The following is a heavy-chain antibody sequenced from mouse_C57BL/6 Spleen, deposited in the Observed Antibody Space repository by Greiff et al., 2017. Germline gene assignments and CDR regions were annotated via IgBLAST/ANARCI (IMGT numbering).Heavy chain of an antibody. Sequence: VKLVESGPGLVAPSQSLSITCTVSGFSLTSYAISWVRQPPGKGLEWLGVIWTGGGTNYNSALKSRLSISKDNSKSQVFLKMNSLQTDDTARYYCARTSYGSSLAWFAYWGQGTLVTVSA. D-gene: IGHD1-1*01. V-gene: IGHV2-9-1*01. CDR3: ARTSYGSSLAWFAY. CDR1: GFSLTSYA. J-gene: IGHJ3*01. CDR2: IWTGGGT.